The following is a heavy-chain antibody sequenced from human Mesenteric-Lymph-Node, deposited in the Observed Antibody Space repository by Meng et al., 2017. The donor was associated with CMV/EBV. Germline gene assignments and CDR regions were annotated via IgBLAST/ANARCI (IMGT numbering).Heavy chain of an antibody. CDR1: GGSISSSSYY. J-gene: IGHJ6*02. V-gene: IGHV4-39*07. CDR3: ARQYCSTTSCFNYYYYGMDV. D-gene: IGHD2-2*01. Sequence: SETLSLTCTVSGGSISSSSYYWGWIRQPPGKGLEWIGSIYYSGSTYYNPSLKSRVTISVDTSKNQFSLRLSSLTAADTAMYYCARQYCSTTSCFNYYYYGMDVWGQGTTVTVSS. CDR2: IYYSGST.